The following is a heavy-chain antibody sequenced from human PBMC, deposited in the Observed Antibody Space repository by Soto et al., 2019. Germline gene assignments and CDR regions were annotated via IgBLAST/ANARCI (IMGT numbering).Heavy chain of an antibody. CDR1: GFIFTSYS. CDR3: ERDSVSSSDYHGMDV. D-gene: IGHD6-13*01. J-gene: IGHJ6*02. Sequence: PGSSLRLSCAASGFIFTSYSMNWVLQAPGKGLEWVSSISSSSSYIYYADSVKGGFTISRDNAKNSLYLQMSSLRAEDTAVYSCERDSVSSSDYHGMDVWAQGTTVTVSS. CDR2: ISSSSSYI. V-gene: IGHV3-21*01.